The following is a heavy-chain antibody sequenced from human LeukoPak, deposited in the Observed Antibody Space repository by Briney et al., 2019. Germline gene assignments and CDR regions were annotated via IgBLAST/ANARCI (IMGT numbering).Heavy chain of an antibody. J-gene: IGHJ4*02. CDR2: ISGSGDNT. CDR3: ARDPGYCSGGSCYGGHFDY. V-gene: IGHV3-23*01. Sequence: GGSLRLSCAASGFTFSNYAMSWVRQAPGKGLEWVSAISGSGDNTYYADSVKGRFTVSRDNSKNTLYVQMKSLRAEDTAVYYCARDPGYCSGGSCYGGHFDYWGQGTLVTVSS. D-gene: IGHD2-15*01. CDR1: GFTFSNYA.